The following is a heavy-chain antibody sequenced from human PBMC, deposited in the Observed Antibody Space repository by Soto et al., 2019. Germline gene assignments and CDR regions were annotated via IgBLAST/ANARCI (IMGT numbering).Heavy chain of an antibody. Sequence: QVQLVQSGGEVKKPGASVKVSCKAAGYTFTSSGISWVRQAPGQGLEWMGWISAYNVNTNYGQKFQGRVTMTTDISMSTAYMVLRSLRSDDTAVYYCASVFCSGTQSAFFFASWGRGTLVTVSS. V-gene: IGHV1-18*04. CDR1: GYTFTSSG. CDR3: ASVFCSGTQSAFFFAS. D-gene: IGHD3-10*02. CDR2: ISAYNVNT. J-gene: IGHJ4*02.